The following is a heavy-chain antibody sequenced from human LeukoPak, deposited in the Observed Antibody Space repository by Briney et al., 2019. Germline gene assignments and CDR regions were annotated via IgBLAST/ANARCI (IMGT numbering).Heavy chain of an antibody. CDR1: GGTFSNYA. D-gene: IGHD2-15*01. Sequence: SVTVSCKASGGTFSNYAINWMRQAPGQGLEWMGRIIPIFGTVNYAQKFQGRVTINTDESRSTAYMELSSLRSDDTAVYYCARDSCSGGTCAMRSFDYWGQGTLVTVSS. CDR3: ARDSCSGGTCAMRSFDY. CDR2: IIPIFGTV. J-gene: IGHJ4*02. V-gene: IGHV1-69*05.